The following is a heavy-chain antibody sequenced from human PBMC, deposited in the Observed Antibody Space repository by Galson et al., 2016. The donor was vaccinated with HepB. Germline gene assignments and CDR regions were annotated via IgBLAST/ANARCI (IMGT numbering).Heavy chain of an antibody. V-gene: IGHV3-74*01. CDR2: IYTDGRDR. CDR1: GFTFSSYW. CDR3: ARTSNHRDGYTE. Sequence: SLRLSCAASGFTFSSYWMHWVRQPPGKGLMWVSRIYTDGRDRDYADSVKGRFTISRDNAKSKLYLQMSSLRDEDTAVYYCARTSNHRDGYTEWGQGTRVTVSS. J-gene: IGHJ4*02. D-gene: IGHD5-24*01.